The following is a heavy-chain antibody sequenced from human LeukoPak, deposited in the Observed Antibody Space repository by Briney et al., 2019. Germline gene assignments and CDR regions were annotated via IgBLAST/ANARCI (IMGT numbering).Heavy chain of an antibody. Sequence: SETLSLTCTASGGSISTYYWNWIRQPPGKGLEWIGFIYYSGSTSYNPSLKSRVTISVDTSTNQFSLKLSSVTAADTAVYYCARVPYYHDSSGYYYAYFDYWGQGTLVTVSS. J-gene: IGHJ4*02. CDR2: IYYSGST. CDR1: GGSISTYY. V-gene: IGHV4-59*01. D-gene: IGHD3-22*01. CDR3: ARVPYYHDSSGYYYAYFDY.